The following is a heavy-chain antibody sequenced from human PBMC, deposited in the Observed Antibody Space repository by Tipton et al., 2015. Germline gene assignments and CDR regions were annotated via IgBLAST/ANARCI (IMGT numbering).Heavy chain of an antibody. Sequence: SLRLSCAASGFKFNIYTMNWVRQAPGKGLEWVSYISSSGGTLYYADSVKGRFTISRDNAKKSLYLQMNSLRDEDTAVYYCARFDCSGCNCFSDGMDVWGQGTTVTVS. CDR2: ISSSGGTL. D-gene: IGHD2-15*01. V-gene: IGHV3-48*02. CDR3: ARFDCSGCNCFSDGMDV. CDR1: GFKFNIYT. J-gene: IGHJ6*02.